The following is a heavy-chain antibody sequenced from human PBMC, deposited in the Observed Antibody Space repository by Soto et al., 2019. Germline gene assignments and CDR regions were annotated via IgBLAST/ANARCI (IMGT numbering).Heavy chain of an antibody. D-gene: IGHD3-3*01. Sequence: EVQLLESGGGLVKPGGSLRLSCVASGLRFSNNSMNWVLQAPGKGLEWVSSSSSDGSYIDYADSLKDRFTISRDNVKKSLYLQMNGLRAQDTAVYYCARDIGETVLNWGQGTLVTVSS. J-gene: IGHJ4*02. CDR1: GLRFSNNS. V-gene: IGHV3-21*01. CDR2: SSSDGSYI. CDR3: ARDIGETVLN.